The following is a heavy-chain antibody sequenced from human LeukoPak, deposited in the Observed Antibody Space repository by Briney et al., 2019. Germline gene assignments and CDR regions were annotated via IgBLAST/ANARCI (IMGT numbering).Heavy chain of an antibody. CDR2: ISYDGTNK. CDR3: ARDQGSLPVWFYYYMDV. D-gene: IGHD3-16*01. CDR1: GFTFSSYA. J-gene: IGHJ6*03. Sequence: PGGSLRLSCAASGFTFSSYAMHWVRQAPGKGLEWLAVISYDGTNKYYADSVKGRFTISRDNSKNTLYLQMNSLRDEDTAVYYCARDQGSLPVWFYYYMDVWDSGTTVTVSS. V-gene: IGHV3-30*01.